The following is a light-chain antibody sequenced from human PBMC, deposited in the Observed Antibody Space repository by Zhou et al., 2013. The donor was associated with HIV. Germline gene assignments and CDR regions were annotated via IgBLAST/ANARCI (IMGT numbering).Light chain of an antibody. V-gene: IGKV3-11*01. CDR3: QQRIKWPIT. J-gene: IGKJ5*01. CDR2: DAT. Sequence: EIVLTQSPGTLSLSPGVRATLSCRASQNINNNFLAWYQQKPGQAPRLLIHDATNRATGIPARFSGSGSGTDFTLTISSLEPEDFAVYYCQQRIKWPITFGKGHDWRLN. CDR1: QNINNN.